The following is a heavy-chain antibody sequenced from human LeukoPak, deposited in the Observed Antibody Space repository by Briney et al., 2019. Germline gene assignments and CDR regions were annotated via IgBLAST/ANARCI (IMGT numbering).Heavy chain of an antibody. CDR2: IYHSGST. D-gene: IGHD2-2*01. V-gene: IGHV4-30-2*01. J-gene: IGHJ4*02. CDR1: GGSISSGGYY. Sequence: SETLSLTCTVSGGSISSGGYYWSWIRQPPGKGLEWIGYIYHSGSTYYNPSLKSRVTISVDRSKNQFSLKLSSVTAADTAVYYCARDKEYCSSTSCYYYWGQGTLDTVSS. CDR3: ARDKEYCSSTSCYYY.